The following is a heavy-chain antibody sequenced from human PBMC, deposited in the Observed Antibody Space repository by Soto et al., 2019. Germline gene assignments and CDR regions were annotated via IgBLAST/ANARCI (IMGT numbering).Heavy chain of an antibody. Sequence: GGSLRLSCAASGFTFSSYAMTWARRAPGKWLEWVSAIGGSGGTTYYADSVKGRITISRDNPRNTLYLQMNSLRAEDTAVYYCARNSGYDYYDSTGIEWWGQGXLVTVYS. J-gene: IGHJ4*02. CDR1: GFTFSSYA. V-gene: IGHV3-23*01. CDR2: IGGSGGTT. D-gene: IGHD5-12*01. CDR3: ARNSGYDYYDSTGIEW.